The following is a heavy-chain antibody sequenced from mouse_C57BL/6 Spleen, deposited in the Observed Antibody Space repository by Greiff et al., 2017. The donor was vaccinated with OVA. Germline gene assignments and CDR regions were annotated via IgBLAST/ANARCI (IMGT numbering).Heavy chain of an antibody. J-gene: IGHJ2*01. CDR2: INPSSGYT. D-gene: IGHD2-3*01. CDR3: AKIYDGYSDY. V-gene: IGHV1-4*01. Sequence: VQLVESGAELARPGASVKMSCKASGYTFTSYTMHWVKQRPGQGLEWIGYINPSSGYTKYNQKFKDKATLTADKSSSTAYMQLSSLTSEDSAVYYCAKIYDGYSDYWGQGTTLTVSS. CDR1: GYTFTSYT.